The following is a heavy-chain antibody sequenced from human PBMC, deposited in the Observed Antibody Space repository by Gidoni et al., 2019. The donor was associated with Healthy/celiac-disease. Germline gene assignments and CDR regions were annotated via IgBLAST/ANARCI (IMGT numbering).Heavy chain of an antibody. J-gene: IGHJ3*02. CDR2: SYPGDSDT. CDR3: ARQGRADAFDI. CDR1: YW. Sequence: YWIGWVRQMTGQGLEWMGISYPGDSDTRYSPSFQGQVTISADKSISTDYLQWSSLTSSDTAMYYCARQGRADAFDIWCQGTMVTVSS. V-gene: IGHV5-51*01.